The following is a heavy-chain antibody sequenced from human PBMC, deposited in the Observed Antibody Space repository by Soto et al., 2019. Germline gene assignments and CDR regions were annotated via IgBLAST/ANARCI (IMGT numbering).Heavy chain of an antibody. D-gene: IGHD2-2*02. V-gene: IGHV3-74*01. CDR3: TRANGKAAIGHFHYGMDV. CDR2: VNSDGSGT. Sequence: GGSLRLSCVASGFSFRGYWMHWVRQAPGKGLVWVSRVNSDGSGTSYADSVEGRLTISRDNAKNTLYLQMNSLRAEDTAVYYCTRANGKAAIGHFHYGMDVWGQGTTVTVSS. J-gene: IGHJ6*02. CDR1: GFSFRGYW.